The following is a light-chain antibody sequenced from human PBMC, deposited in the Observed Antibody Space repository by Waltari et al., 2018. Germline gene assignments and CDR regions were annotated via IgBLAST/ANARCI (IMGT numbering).Light chain of an antibody. J-gene: IGKJ3*01. CDR3: QQNSNRPLT. Sequence: DIVMTQSPATLSLSLGERATLSCRASQSVSSSLAWYHQKPGKAPKLLIYDASSRATGIPERFSGSGFGTEFTLTISSLEPEDFAVYYCQQNSNRPLTFGPGTKLDIK. V-gene: IGKV3-15*01. CDR2: DAS. CDR1: QSVSSS.